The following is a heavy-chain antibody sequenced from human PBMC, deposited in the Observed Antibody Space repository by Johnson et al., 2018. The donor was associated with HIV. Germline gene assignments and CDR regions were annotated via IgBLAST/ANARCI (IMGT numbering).Heavy chain of an antibody. CDR2: ISSSGSTI. CDR1: GFTFSDYY. Sequence: QVQLVESGGGVVRPGGSLRLSCAASGFTFSDYYMSWIRQAPGKGLEWVSYISSSGSTIYYADSVKGRFTISRDNSKNTLYLQMNSLRAEDTAVYYCARDKLDDAFDIWGQGTMVTVSS. D-gene: IGHD3-3*01. V-gene: IGHV3-11*04. J-gene: IGHJ3*02. CDR3: ARDKLDDAFDI.